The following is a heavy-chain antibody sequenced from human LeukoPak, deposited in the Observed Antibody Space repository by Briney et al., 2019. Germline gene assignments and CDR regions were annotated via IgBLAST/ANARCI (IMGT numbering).Heavy chain of an antibody. J-gene: IGHJ4*02. D-gene: IGHD6-13*01. V-gene: IGHV3-30*03. CDR2: ISYDGSNK. CDR1: GFTFSSYG. Sequence: PGGSLRLSCAASGFTFSSYGMHWVRQAPGKGLEWVAVISYDGSNKYYADSVKGRFTISRDNSKDTLYLQMNSLRAEDMAVYDCASPLGYSSSCTSLGWGQGTLVTVS. CDR3: ASPLGYSSSCTSLG.